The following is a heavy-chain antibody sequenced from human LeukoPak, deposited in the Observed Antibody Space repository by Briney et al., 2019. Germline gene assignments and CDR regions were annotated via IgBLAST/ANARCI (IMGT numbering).Heavy chain of an antibody. CDR3: TTHSVTVTGTHF. V-gene: IGHV3-15*07. CDR1: GFTFTNAW. D-gene: IGHD6-19*01. CDR2: IKSRTNGGTS. J-gene: IGHJ4*01. Sequence: PGGSLRLSCVASGFTFTNAWMTWVRQSPGMRLEWVGRIKSRTNGGTSDYAAPVKGRFAISRDDSKNTLYLQMNSLKPEDTAMYYCTTHSVTVTGTHFWGQGALVTVSS.